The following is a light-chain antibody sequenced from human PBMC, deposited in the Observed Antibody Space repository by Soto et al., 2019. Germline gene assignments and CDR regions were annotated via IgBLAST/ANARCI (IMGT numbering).Light chain of an antibody. CDR1: QSLLHSNGYNY. V-gene: IGKV2-28*01. CDR3: MQALQTPPLFT. CDR2: LGS. J-gene: IGKJ3*01. Sequence: DIVMTQSPLSLPVTPGEPASISCRSSQSLLHSNGYNYLDWYLQKPGQSPQLLIYLGSNRASGVAGRFRGSGSGTDFTLKISRVEAEDVGVYYCMQALQTPPLFTFGPGTKVDIK.